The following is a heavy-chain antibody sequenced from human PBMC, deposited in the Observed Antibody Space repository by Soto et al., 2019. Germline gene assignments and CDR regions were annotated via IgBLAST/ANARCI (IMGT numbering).Heavy chain of an antibody. CDR1: GFTFDDYA. J-gene: IGHJ6*03. CDR2: ISWNSGSI. Sequence: DVQLVESGGGLVQPGRSLRLSCSASGFTFDDYAMHWVRQAPGKGLEWVSGISWNSGSIAYADSVKGRFTISRDNAKNSLYLQMNRLRAEDTALYYCAKGVALGYCTSTSCHNYSMDVWGKGTTVTVSS. V-gene: IGHV3-9*01. D-gene: IGHD2-2*02. CDR3: AKGVALGYCTSTSCHNYSMDV.